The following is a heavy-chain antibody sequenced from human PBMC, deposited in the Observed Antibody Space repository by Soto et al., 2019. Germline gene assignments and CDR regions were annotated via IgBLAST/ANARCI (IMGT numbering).Heavy chain of an antibody. CDR3: ARTPDCTNGVCSAGFDY. Sequence: QVQLMESGGGLVKPGGSLRLSCAASGFTFSDYYMSWIRQAPGKGLEWVSYISSSSSYTNYADSVKGRFTISRDNAKNSLYLQMNSLRAEDTAVYYCARTPDCTNGVCSAGFDYWGQGTLVTVSS. D-gene: IGHD2-8*01. V-gene: IGHV3-11*06. CDR2: ISSSSSYT. CDR1: GFTFSDYY. J-gene: IGHJ4*02.